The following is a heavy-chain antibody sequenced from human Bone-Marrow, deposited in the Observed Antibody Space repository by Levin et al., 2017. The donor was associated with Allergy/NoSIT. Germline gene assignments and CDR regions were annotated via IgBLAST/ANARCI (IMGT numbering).Heavy chain of an antibody. Sequence: QPGGSLRLSCAASGFSFRGYGMHWVRQAPGKGLEWVAVIWYDGSEIYYADSVKGRFTISRDNSKNTLYLQMNSLRAEDTAVYHCARDNPTYGIGGIDSWGQGTLVTVSS. CDR3: ARDNPTYGIGGIDS. CDR2: IWYDGSEI. CDR1: GFSFRGYG. D-gene: IGHD3-10*01. J-gene: IGHJ4*02. V-gene: IGHV3-33*01.